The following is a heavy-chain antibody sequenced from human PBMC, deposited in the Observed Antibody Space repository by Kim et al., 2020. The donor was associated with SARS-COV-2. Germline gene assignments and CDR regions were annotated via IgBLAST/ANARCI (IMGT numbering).Heavy chain of an antibody. V-gene: IGHV1-58*01. CDR2: IVVGSGNT. J-gene: IGHJ6*02. CDR3: AAFRPVPLPGPLSDRYYYDSSGYYLRDYYYGMDV. D-gene: IGHD3-22*01. CDR1: GFTFTSSA. Sequence: SVKVSRKASGFTFTSSAVQWVRQARGQRLEWIGWIVVGSGNTNYAQKFQERVTITRDMSTSTAYMELSSLRSEDTAVYYCAAFRPVPLPGPLSDRYYYDSSGYYLRDYYYGMDVWGQGTTVTVSS.